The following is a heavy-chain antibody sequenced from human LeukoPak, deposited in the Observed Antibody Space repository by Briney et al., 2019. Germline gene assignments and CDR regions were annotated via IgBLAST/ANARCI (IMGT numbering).Heavy chain of an antibody. CDR1: GYTFTSYA. CDR2: INTNTGNP. CDR3: ARDSSYYDYVWGSYRYRLDY. D-gene: IGHD3-16*02. V-gene: IGHV7-4-1*02. J-gene: IGHJ4*02. Sequence: GASVKVSCKASGYTFTSYAMNWVRQAPGQGLEWMGWINTNTGNPTYAQGFTGRFVFSLDTSVSTAYLQINSLKAEDTAVYYCARDSSYYDYVWGSYRYRLDYWGQGTLVTVSS.